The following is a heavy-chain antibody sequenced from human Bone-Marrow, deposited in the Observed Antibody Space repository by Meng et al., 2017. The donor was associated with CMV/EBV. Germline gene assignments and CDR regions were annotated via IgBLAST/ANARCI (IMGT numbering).Heavy chain of an antibody. D-gene: IGHD3-3*02. V-gene: IGHV4-39*01. J-gene: IGHJ6*02. Sequence: SETLSLTCTVSGGSISSSSYYWGWIRQPPGKGLEWIGSIYYSGSTYYNPSLKSRVTISVDTSKNQFSLKLSSVTAADTAVYYCARGIAGPIFGVVIVPHHPYGMDVWGQGTTVPVSS. CDR2: IYYSGST. CDR1: GGSISSSSYY. CDR3: ARGIAGPIFGVVIVPHHPYGMDV.